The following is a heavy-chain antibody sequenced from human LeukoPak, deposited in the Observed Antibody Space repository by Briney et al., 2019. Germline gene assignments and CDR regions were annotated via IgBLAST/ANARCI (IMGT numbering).Heavy chain of an antibody. D-gene: IGHD3-10*01. Sequence: PGGSLRLSCAASGFTFSSYAMTWVRQVPGKGLEWVANIKPDGNVQHYADSVKGRFIISRNNARNSLYLQMNTLRAEDTAVYYCARDFYASGSHDSWGQGTLVTVSS. V-gene: IGHV3-7*01. CDR2: IKPDGNVQ. CDR3: ARDFYASGSHDS. CDR1: GFTFSSYA. J-gene: IGHJ4*02.